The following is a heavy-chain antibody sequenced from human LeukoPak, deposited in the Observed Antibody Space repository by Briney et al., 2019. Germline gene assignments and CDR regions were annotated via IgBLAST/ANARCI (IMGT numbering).Heavy chain of an antibody. Sequence: SETLSLTCTVSGGSITSYYWSGIRQPPGKGVEWGGYIYYSGSTNYNPSLKSRVTISVDTSKNQFSLKLSSVTAADTAVYYCARARGYDSSGYYPIYFDYWGQGTLVTVSS. CDR2: IYYSGST. CDR1: GGSITSYY. CDR3: ARARGYDSSGYYPIYFDY. V-gene: IGHV4-59*01. J-gene: IGHJ4*02. D-gene: IGHD3-22*01.